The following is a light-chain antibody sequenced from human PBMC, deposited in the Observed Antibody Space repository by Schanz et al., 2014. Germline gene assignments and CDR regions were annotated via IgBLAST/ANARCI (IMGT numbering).Light chain of an antibody. CDR2: DAS. CDR3: QQYDNSLPWT. Sequence: EIVMTQSPATLSVSPGERATLSCRASQSIANNLAWYQQKPGQAPRLLIYDASTRATGLPARFSGSGSGTEFTLTISRLEPEDFAVYYCQQYDNSLPWTFGQGTKVEIK. J-gene: IGKJ1*01. V-gene: IGKV3-15*01. CDR1: QSIANN.